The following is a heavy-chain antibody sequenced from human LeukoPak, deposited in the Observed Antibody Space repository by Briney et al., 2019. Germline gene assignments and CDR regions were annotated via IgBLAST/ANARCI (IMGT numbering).Heavy chain of an antibody. V-gene: IGHV3-66*01. CDR1: GFTVSSNY. Sequence: GSLRLSCAASGFTVSSNYMSWVRQAPGKGLEWVSVIYSGGSTYYADSVKGRFTISRGNSKNTLYLQMNSLRAEDTAVYYCAREWLRSASGAFDIWGQGTMVTVSS. D-gene: IGHD5-12*01. CDR3: AREWLRSASGAFDI. J-gene: IGHJ3*02. CDR2: IYSGGST.